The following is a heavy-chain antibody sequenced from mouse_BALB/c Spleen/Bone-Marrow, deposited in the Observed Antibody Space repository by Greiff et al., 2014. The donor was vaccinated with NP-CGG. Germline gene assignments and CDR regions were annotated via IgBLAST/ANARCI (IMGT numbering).Heavy chain of an antibody. V-gene: IGHV14-3*02. D-gene: IGHD2-4*01. CDR2: IDPANGNT. CDR3: AVYDYEGFAY. CDR1: GFNIKDTY. Sequence: VQLQQPGAELVKPGASVKLSCTASGFNIKDTYMHWVKQRPEQGLEWIGRIDPANGNTKYDPKFQGKATITADTSSNTAYQQLSSLTSEDTAVYYCAVYDYEGFAYWGQGTLVTVSA. J-gene: IGHJ3*01.